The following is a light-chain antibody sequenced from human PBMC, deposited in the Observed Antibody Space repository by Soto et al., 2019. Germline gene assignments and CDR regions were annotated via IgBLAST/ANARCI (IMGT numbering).Light chain of an antibody. CDR2: DTS. CDR3: QQYSNWPPFT. CDR1: QSVSSN. Sequence: EILMTQSPATLSVSPGERATLSCRASQSVSSNVAWYQQKPGQAPRLLIYDTSTRATGIPARFSGSGSGTEFTLTISSLQSADSAVYYCQQYSNWPPFTFGQGTRLEIK. J-gene: IGKJ5*01. V-gene: IGKV3-15*01.